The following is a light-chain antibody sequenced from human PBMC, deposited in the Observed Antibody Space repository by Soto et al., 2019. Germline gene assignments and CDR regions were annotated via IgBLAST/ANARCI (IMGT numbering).Light chain of an antibody. CDR2: SNN. V-gene: IGLV1-44*01. Sequence: QSVLTQPPSASGTPGQRVTISCSGSSSNIGSNTVNWYQQLPGTAHKLLIYSNNQRPSGVPDRFSGSKSGTSASLAISGLQSEDEADYYGAAWDDSLNGWVFGGGTKLTVL. J-gene: IGLJ3*02. CDR1: SSNIGSNT. CDR3: AAWDDSLNGWV.